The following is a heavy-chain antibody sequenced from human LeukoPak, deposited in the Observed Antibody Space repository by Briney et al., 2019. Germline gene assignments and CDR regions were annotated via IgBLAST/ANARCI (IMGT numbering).Heavy chain of an antibody. CDR1: GGSISGDY. CDR3: AREGIAAAEGTSDI. Sequence: PSETLSLTCIVSGGSISGDYWSWIRQPAGKGLEWIGRIYTSGSTNSNPSLKSRVTMSLDTSKNQFSLKLSSVTAADTAVYYCAREGIAAAEGTSDIWGQGTMVTVSS. CDR2: IYTSGST. V-gene: IGHV4-4*07. J-gene: IGHJ3*02. D-gene: IGHD6-13*01.